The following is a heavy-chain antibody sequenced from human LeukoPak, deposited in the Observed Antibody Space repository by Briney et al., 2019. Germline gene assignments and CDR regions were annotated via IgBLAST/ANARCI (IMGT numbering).Heavy chain of an antibody. V-gene: IGHV3-23*01. CDR1: GFTLSTNA. J-gene: IGHJ5*02. D-gene: IGHD3-10*01. Sequence: GGSLRLSCLTSGFTLSTNAMSWVRQAPGKGLEWISGISGSGASTYYADSVKGRFTISRDNSKNTLYLQMNSLRAEDTAVYYCARGFNWFDPWGQGTLVTVSS. CDR3: ARGFNWFDP. CDR2: ISGSGAST.